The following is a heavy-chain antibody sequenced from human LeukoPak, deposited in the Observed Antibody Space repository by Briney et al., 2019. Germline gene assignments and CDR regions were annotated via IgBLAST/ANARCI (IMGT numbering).Heavy chain of an antibody. CDR1: GYTFTSYG. D-gene: IGHD3-22*01. CDR2: ISAYNGNT. Sequence: ASVKVSCKASGYTFTSYGINWVRQAPGQGLEWMGWISAYNGNTNYAQKLQGRVTMTTDTSTSTAYMELRSLRSDDTAVYYCARVVSSVYYEFFDIWGKGTMFPVSS. J-gene: IGHJ3*02. V-gene: IGHV1-18*01. CDR3: ARVVSSVYYEFFDI.